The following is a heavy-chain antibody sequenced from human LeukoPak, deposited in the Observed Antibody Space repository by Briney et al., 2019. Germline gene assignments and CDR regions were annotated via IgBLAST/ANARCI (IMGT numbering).Heavy chain of an antibody. V-gene: IGHV1-18*01. CDR1: GYTFTSYG. Sequence: ASGKVSCKASGYTFTSYGISWVRQAPGQGLEWMGWISAYNGNTNYAQKLQGRVTMTTDTSTSTAYMELRSLRSDDTAVYYCARVGQWLTQGSFDYWGQGTLVTVSS. CDR2: ISAYNGNT. D-gene: IGHD6-19*01. CDR3: ARVGQWLTQGSFDY. J-gene: IGHJ4*02.